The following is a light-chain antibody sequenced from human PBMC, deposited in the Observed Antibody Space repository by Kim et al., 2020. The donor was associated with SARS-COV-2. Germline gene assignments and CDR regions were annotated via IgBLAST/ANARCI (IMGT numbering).Light chain of an antibody. CDR3: QSYDSSLTHVV. J-gene: IGLJ2*01. CDR1: SSNIGAGYD. CDR2: GNS. V-gene: IGLV1-40*01. Sequence: QRVTTSCPGGSSNIGAGYDVHWYQQLPGTAPKLLIYGNSNRPSGVPDRFSGSKSGTSASLAITGLQAEDEADYYCQSYDSSLTHVVFGGGTQLTVL.